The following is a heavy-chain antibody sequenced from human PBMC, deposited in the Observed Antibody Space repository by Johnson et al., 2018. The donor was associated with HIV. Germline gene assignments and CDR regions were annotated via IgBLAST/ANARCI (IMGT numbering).Heavy chain of an antibody. J-gene: IGHJ3*02. D-gene: IGHD6-13*01. CDR3: AREYSISLFPPSRAFDI. CDR2: IKQDGSEK. Sequence: VQLVESGGGLVQPGGSLRLSCAASGFTFSTYWMSWVRQAPGKGLEWVANIKQDGSEKYYVDSVKGRFTISRDNAKNSLYLQMKSLRAEDTAVYYCAREYSISLFPPSRAFDIWGQGTMVTVSS. CDR1: GFTFSTYW. V-gene: IGHV3-7*05.